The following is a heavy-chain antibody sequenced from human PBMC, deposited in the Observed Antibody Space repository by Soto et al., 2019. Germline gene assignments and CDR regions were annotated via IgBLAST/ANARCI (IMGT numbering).Heavy chain of an antibody. CDR3: AHRPNYGDYGGGWFDP. CDR1: GFSLSTSGVG. CDR2: IYWDDDK. Sequence: QITLKESGPTLVKPTQTLTLTCTFSGFSLSTSGVGVGWIRQPPGKALEWLALIYWDDDKRYSPSLKSRLTITKDTSKNQVVLTMTNMDPVDPATYYCAHRPNYGDYGGGWFDPWGQGTLVTVSS. D-gene: IGHD4-17*01. J-gene: IGHJ5*02. V-gene: IGHV2-5*02.